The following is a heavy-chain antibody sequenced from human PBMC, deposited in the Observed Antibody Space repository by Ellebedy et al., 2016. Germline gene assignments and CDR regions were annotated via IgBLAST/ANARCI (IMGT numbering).Heavy chain of an antibody. D-gene: IGHD3-10*01. CDR3: ARDYYGSLDY. CDR2: VCHSGSP. J-gene: IGHJ4*02. V-gene: IGHV4-59*01. CDR1: GGSMTNDC. Sequence: SETLSLXCTVSGGSMTNDCWSWIRQPPGKGLEWVGYVCHSGSPNNNPSLKSRLTMSLDTSKNQFSLKLSSVTAADTAVYYCARDYYGSLDYWGQGILVTVSS.